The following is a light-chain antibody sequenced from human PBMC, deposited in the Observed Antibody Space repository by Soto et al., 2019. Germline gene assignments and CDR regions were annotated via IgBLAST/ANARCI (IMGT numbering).Light chain of an antibody. CDR1: QSISSY. V-gene: IGKV1-39*01. J-gene: IGKJ3*01. CDR3: QRSYSTPLT. Sequence: DIQMTQSPSSLSASVGDRVTITCRASQSISSYLNWYQQKPGKAPKLLIYAASSLQSGVPSRFSGSGSGADFTLSTSSLQPEDFATYYCQRSYSTPLTFGRGTKLDIK. CDR2: AAS.